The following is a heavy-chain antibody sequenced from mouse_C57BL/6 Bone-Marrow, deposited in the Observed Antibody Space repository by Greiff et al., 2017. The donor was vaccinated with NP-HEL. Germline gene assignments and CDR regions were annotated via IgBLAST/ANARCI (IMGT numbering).Heavy chain of an antibody. CDR2: IYPGSGST. V-gene: IGHV1-55*01. Sequence: VQLHQSGAELVKPGASVKMSCKASGYTFTSYWITWVKQRPGQGLEWIGDIYPGSGSTNYNEKFKSKATLTVDTSSSTAYMQLSSLTSEDSAVYYCARTVVPYWYFDVWGTGTTVTVSS. CDR1: GYTFTSYW. D-gene: IGHD1-1*01. J-gene: IGHJ1*03. CDR3: ARTVVPYWYFDV.